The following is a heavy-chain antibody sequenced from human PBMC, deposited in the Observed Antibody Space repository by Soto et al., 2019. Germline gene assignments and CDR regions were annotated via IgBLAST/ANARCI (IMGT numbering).Heavy chain of an antibody. V-gene: IGHV1-69*13. Sequence: ASVKVSCKASGGTFSSYAISWVRQAPGQGLEWMGGIISIFGTANYAQKFQGRVTITADESTSTAYMELSSLRSEDTAVYYCARVSPCSGGSCYYDYWGQGTLVTVSS. CDR3: ARVSPCSGGSCYYDY. J-gene: IGHJ4*02. CDR2: IISIFGTA. D-gene: IGHD2-15*01. CDR1: GGTFSSYA.